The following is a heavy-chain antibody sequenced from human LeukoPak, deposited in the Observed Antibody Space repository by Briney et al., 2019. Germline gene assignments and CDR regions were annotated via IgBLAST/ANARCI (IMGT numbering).Heavy chain of an antibody. D-gene: IGHD6-13*01. CDR1: GGSISSYY. Sequence: PSETLSLTCTVSGGSISSYYWSWIRQPAGKGPEWIGRIYPSGSTNYNPSLKRRVTMSVDTSKNQFSLRLSSVTAADTAVYFCAREIQIAAAEMFDPWGQGTLVTVSS. CDR2: IYPSGST. J-gene: IGHJ5*02. V-gene: IGHV4-4*07. CDR3: AREIQIAAAEMFDP.